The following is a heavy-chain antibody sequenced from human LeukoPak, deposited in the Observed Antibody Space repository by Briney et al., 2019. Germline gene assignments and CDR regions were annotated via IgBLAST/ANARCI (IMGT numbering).Heavy chain of an antibody. Sequence: GGSLRLSCAASGFTFNTYAMNWVRQAPGEGLEWVSGISGSGGSTKYAQSVKGRFTISRDNSNNTLYLQMNSLRAEDTAVYYCAKDPFRLRFGDFYYFDYWGQGTLVTVSP. V-gene: IGHV3-23*01. CDR3: AKDPFRLRFGDFYYFDY. CDR2: ISGSGGST. D-gene: IGHD3-10*01. CDR1: GFTFNTYA. J-gene: IGHJ4*02.